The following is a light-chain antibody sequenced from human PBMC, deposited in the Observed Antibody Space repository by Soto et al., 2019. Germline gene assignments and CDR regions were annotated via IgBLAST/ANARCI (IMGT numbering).Light chain of an antibody. CDR2: DGS. CDR3: QQYHTYSRT. V-gene: IGKV1-5*01. Sequence: DIQMTQSPSTVSASVGDRITITCRASQSINTWLAWYRQRPGEAPQLLIYDGSTLAMGFPSRFSGSGSGTDFTLSISSLQPDDLATFYCQQYHTYSRTFGQGTKVEVK. J-gene: IGKJ1*01. CDR1: QSINTW.